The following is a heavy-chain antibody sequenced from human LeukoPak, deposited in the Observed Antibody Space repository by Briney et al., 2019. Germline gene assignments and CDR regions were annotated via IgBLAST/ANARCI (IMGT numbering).Heavy chain of an antibody. CDR1: GFTLSSNP. CDR3: ATTRQARRYFDY. Sequence: GGSLRLSRASSGFTLSSNPLSWVRPAPGKGLEGGPAINPSGGNTYYRGPVRGRSTISRDNSKNTLYLQMNTLTAEDTAVDYCATTRQARRYFDYWGQGTLVTVSS. J-gene: IGHJ4*02. V-gene: IGHV3-23*01. CDR2: INPSGGNT. D-gene: IGHD1-1*01.